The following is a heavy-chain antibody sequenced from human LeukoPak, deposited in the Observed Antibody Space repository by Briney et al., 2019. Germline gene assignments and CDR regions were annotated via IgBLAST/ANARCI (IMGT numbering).Heavy chain of an antibody. Sequence: GGSLRLSCAASGFTFSSYSMNWVRQAPGKGLEWVSYISSSSSTIYYADSVKGRFTISRDNAKNSLYLQMNSLRAEDTAVYYCASSYQWLVSPFDYWGQGTLVTVSS. CDR3: ASSYQWLVSPFDY. J-gene: IGHJ4*02. D-gene: IGHD6-19*01. V-gene: IGHV3-48*01. CDR1: GFTFSSYS. CDR2: ISSSSSTI.